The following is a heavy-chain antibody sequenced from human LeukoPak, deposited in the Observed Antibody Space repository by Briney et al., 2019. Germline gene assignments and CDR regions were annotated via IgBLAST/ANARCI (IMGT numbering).Heavy chain of an antibody. CDR2: IIPILGIA. J-gene: IGHJ5*02. CDR1: GGTFSSYA. CDR3: ARAGTTSHNWFDP. V-gene: IGHV1-69*04. Sequence: SVKVSCKASGGTFSSYAISWVRQAPGQGLEWMGRIIPILGIANYAQKFQGRVTITADKSTSTAYMELSSLRSEDTAVYYCARAGTTSHNWFDPWGQGTLVTVSS. D-gene: IGHD4-17*01.